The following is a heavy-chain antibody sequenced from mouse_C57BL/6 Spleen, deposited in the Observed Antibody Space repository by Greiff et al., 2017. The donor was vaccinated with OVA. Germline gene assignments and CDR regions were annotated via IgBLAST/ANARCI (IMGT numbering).Heavy chain of an antibody. V-gene: IGHV1-15*01. D-gene: IGHD2-1*01. CDR2: IDPENGGA. Sequence: QVQLKESGAELVRPGASVTLSCKASGYTFTDYEMHWVKKTPVHGLEWIGAIDPENGGAAYNRKFKGKAILTADKSSSTAYMELRSLTSEDSAVYYCTTDLLSNPDDWGQGTTLTVSS. CDR1: GYTFTDYE. CDR3: TTDLLSNPDD. J-gene: IGHJ2*01.